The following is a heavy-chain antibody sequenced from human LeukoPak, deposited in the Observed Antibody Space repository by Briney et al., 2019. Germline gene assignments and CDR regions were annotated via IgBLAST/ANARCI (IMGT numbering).Heavy chain of an antibody. J-gene: IGHJ4*02. V-gene: IGHV3-49*04. CDR1: GFTFGDYA. CDR3: TRGWRYYDILTGLDY. D-gene: IGHD3-9*01. Sequence: PGGSLRLACTASGFTFGDYAMSWVRQAPGKGLEWVGFIRSKAYGGTTEYAASVKGRFTISRDDSKSIAYLQMNSLKTEDTAVYYCTRGWRYYDILTGLDYWGQGTLVTVSS. CDR2: IRSKAYGGTT.